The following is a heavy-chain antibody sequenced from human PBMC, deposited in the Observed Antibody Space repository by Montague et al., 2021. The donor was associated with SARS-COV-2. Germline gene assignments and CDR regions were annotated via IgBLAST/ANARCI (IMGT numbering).Heavy chain of an antibody. CDR3: ARDGIAAAGKYHYDGMDV. CDR2: IKKDGSGE. J-gene: IGHJ6*02. Sequence: SLRLSCAASGFTFSSYWMRWVRQAPGKGLEWVARIKKDGSGEVYVDSVRGRFTISRDNAKNSLYLQMNSLRAEDTAVYFCARDGIAAAGKYHYDGMDVWGQGTTVTVSS. D-gene: IGHD6-13*01. CDR1: GFTFSSYW. V-gene: IGHV3-7*01.